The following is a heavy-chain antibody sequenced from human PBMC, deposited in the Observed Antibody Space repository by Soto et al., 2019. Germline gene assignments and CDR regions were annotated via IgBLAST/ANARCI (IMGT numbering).Heavy chain of an antibody. CDR1: GGTFSSYA. Sequence: QVPLVQSGAEVKKPGSSVKVSCKASGGTFSSYAISWVRQAPGQGLEWMGGIIPIFGTANYAQKFQGRVTITADESTSTAYMELSSLRSEDPAVYYCAGGYYYDSSGYYSNAYYFDYWGQGTLVTVSS. CDR3: AGGYYYDSSGYYSNAYYFDY. CDR2: IIPIFGTA. J-gene: IGHJ4*02. V-gene: IGHV1-69*01. D-gene: IGHD3-22*01.